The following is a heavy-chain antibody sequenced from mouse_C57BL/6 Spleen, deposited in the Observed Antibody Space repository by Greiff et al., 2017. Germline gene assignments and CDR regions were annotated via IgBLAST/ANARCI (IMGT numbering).Heavy chain of an antibody. CDR1: GYTFTSYC. CDR3: ARRLGDYAMDY. Sequence: VQLQQPGAELVMPGASVKLSCKASGYTFTSYCMHWVKQRTGQGLEWIGEIDPSDSYTNYNQKFKGKSTLTVDKSSSTAYMQLSSLTSEDSAVYYCARRLGDYAMDYWGQGTSVTVSS. CDR2: IDPSDSYT. J-gene: IGHJ4*01. V-gene: IGHV1-69*01. D-gene: IGHD4-1*01.